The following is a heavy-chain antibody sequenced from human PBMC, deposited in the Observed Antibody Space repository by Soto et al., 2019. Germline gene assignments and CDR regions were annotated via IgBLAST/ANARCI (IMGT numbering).Heavy chain of an antibody. J-gene: IGHJ4*01. CDR2: ININRGDV. Sequence: SVKVSCKASGHTSTHNGISWVRRAPGQGLEWMGWININRGDVNHAPKFQGRVTLTTDTSTTTAYMELRSLRLDDTALYFCATDDMNRGRFDYWGHGTLVTVSS. CDR1: GHTSTHNG. V-gene: IGHV1-18*01. CDR3: ATDDMNRGRFDY.